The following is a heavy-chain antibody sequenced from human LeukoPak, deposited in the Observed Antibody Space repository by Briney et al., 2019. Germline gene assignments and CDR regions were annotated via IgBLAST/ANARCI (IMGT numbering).Heavy chain of an antibody. V-gene: IGHV1-69*05. CDR3: ARDVLEIRFLERLAPPYYYYMDV. CDR1: GGTFSSYA. J-gene: IGHJ6*03. D-gene: IGHD3-3*01. CDR2: IIPIFGTA. Sequence: GASVKVSCKASGGTFSSYAISWVRQAPGQGLEWMGGIIPIFGTANYAQKFQGRVTITTDESTSTAYMELSSLRSEDTAVYYCARDVLEIRFLERLAPPYYYYMDVWGKGTTVTVSS.